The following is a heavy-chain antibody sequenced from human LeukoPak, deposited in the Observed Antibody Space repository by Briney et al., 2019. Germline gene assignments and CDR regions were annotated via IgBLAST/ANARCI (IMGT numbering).Heavy chain of an antibody. J-gene: IGHJ4*02. D-gene: IGHD5-18*01. CDR1: GYTFTSYD. Sequence: APVKVSCKASGYTFTSYDMQWVRQAPGQGFEWLGMINPSGGGTSYAQKFQGRVTMTRDMSTSTVYMELSSLRSEDTAVYYCARDQDSIGYGENLYWGQGILVTVSS. CDR3: ARDQDSIGYGENLY. V-gene: IGHV1-46*01. CDR2: INPSGGGT.